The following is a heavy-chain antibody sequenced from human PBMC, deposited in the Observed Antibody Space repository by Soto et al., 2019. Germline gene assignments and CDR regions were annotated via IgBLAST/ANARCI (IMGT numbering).Heavy chain of an antibody. CDR1: GGTFSSYT. CDR2: IIPIRGIA. D-gene: IGHD2-2*01. Sequence: QVQLVQSGAEVKKPGSSVKVSCKASGGTFSSYTISWVRQAPGQGLEWMVRIIPIRGIANYAQKFQGRVTITADKSTGTAYMELSSLRSEDTAVYYCAGDPGYCSSTSCPPIDYWGQGTLVTVSS. CDR3: AGDPGYCSSTSCPPIDY. J-gene: IGHJ4*02. V-gene: IGHV1-69*08.